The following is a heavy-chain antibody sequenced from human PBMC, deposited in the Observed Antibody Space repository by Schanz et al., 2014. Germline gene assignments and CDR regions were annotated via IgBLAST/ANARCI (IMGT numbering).Heavy chain of an antibody. V-gene: IGHV4-59*01. CDR2: RDSSGST. Sequence: QVQLQESGPGLVKPSGTLSLTCAVSGDSISSYYWSWIRQPPGKGLEWIGHRDSSGSTKYNPSLKSRVTISIDTSKNQISLRLRSVTEADTAVYYCARDGLGADYWGQGTLVTVSA. CDR1: GDSISSYY. CDR3: ARDGLGADY. J-gene: IGHJ4*02.